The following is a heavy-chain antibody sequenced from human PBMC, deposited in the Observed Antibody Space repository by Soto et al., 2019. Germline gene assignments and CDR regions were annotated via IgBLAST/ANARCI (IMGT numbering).Heavy chain of an antibody. CDR1: GFTFNTYG. CDR3: ARPLVAPVAGPYYYGMDV. J-gene: IGHJ6*02. CDR2: IWYDGNTK. D-gene: IGHD6-19*01. V-gene: IGHV3-33*01. Sequence: QMQLVESGGGVVQPGRSLRLSCAASGFTFNTYGFNWVRQAPGKGLEWVAVIWYDGNTKYYADSVKGRFTISRDNLKNTLYLQMNSLTAEDTAVYYCARPLVAPVAGPYYYGMDVWGQGTTVTVSS.